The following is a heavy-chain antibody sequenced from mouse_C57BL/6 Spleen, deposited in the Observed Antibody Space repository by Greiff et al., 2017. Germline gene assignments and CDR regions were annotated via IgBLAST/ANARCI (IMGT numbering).Heavy chain of an antibody. CDR2: IYPGDGDT. J-gene: IGHJ3*01. D-gene: IGHD4-1*01. Sequence: VQLQQSGAELVKPGASVKISCKASGYAFSSYWMNWVKQRPGKGLEWIGQIYPGDGDTNYNGKLKGTATLTADKSSSTAYMQLSSLTSEDSAVYFCARWDTFDWVAYGGQGTLVTVSA. CDR3: ARWDTFDWVAY. CDR1: GYAFSSYW. V-gene: IGHV1-80*01.